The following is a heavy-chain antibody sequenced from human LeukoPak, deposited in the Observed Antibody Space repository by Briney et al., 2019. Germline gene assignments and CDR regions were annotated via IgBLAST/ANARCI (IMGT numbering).Heavy chain of an antibody. Sequence: SETLSLTCVVYGVSFSGYYWSWIRQPPGKGLEWIGEINHSGSTNYNPSLKSRVTISVDTSKNQFSLKLRSVTAADTAVYYCAKTRWLQSFFDYWGRGTRVTVSS. CDR2: INHSGST. V-gene: IGHV4-34*01. CDR1: GVSFSGYY. J-gene: IGHJ4*02. CDR3: AKTRWLQSFFDY. D-gene: IGHD5-24*01.